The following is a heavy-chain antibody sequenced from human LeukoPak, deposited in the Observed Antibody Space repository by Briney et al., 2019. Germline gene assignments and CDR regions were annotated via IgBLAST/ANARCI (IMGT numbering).Heavy chain of an antibody. CDR3: AKMGNPATVTADY. J-gene: IGHJ4*02. CDR1: GGSISSYY. V-gene: IGHV4-59*12. Sequence: SETLSLTCTVSGGSISSYYWSWIRQPPGKGLEWIGYIYYSGSTNYNPSLKSRVTISVDTSKNQFSLKLSSVTAADTAVYYCAKMGNPATVTADYWGQGTLVTVSS. CDR2: IYYSGST. D-gene: IGHD4-17*01.